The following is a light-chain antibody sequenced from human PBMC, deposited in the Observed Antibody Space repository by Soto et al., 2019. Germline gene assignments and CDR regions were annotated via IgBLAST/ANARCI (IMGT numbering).Light chain of an antibody. Sequence: DIQMTQSPSTLSAAVGGRVTITCRARQSISSWLAWYQQKPGKAPKLLIYAASSLESGVPSRFSGSGSGTEFTLTISSLQPDDFATYYCQQYNSYLYTFGQGTRLEIK. CDR2: AAS. J-gene: IGKJ5*01. CDR3: QQYNSYLYT. CDR1: QSISSW. V-gene: IGKV1-5*01.